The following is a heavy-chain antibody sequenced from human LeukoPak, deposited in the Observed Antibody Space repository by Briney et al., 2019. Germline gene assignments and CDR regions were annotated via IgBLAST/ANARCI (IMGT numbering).Heavy chain of an antibody. J-gene: IGHJ6*02. V-gene: IGHV1-2*04. CDR1: GYTFTGYY. Sequence: ASVRVSCKASGYTFTGYYMHWVRQAPGQGLEWMGWINPNSGGTNYAQKFQGWVTMTRDTSISTAYMELSRLRSDDTAVYYCARGGSIAARYYYGMDVWGQGTTVTVSS. CDR2: INPNSGGT. D-gene: IGHD6-6*01. CDR3: ARGGSIAARYYYGMDV.